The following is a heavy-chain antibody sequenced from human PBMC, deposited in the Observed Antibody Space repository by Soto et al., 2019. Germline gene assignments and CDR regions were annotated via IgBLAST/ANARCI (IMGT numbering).Heavy chain of an antibody. D-gene: IGHD3-9*01. V-gene: IGHV1-46*01. CDR3: ARDPSQTYYDILTGKFYFDY. CDR2: INPSGGTT. J-gene: IGHJ4*01. CDR1: GYTFTNFY. Sequence: ASVKVSFKASGYTFTNFYMHWLRQAPGQGLEWMGIINPSGGTTSYAQKFQGRVIMTRDTSTSTVYMELSSLRSEDTAVYYCARDPSQTYYDILTGKFYFDYWGHGTLVTVSS.